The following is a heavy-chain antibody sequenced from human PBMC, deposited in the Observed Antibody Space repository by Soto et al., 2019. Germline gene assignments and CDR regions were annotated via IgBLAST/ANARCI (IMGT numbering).Heavy chain of an antibody. Sequence: GRSLRLSCAASGFTFSSYSMSWVSQTPGKGLEWVSYISSSSSTIYYADSLKGRFTISRDNAKNSLYLQMNSLRAEDTAVYYCASGRCKGDGGSCYQHAFDIWGQGTMVTVSS. CDR1: GFTFSSYS. CDR2: ISSSSSTI. CDR3: ASGRCKGDGGSCYQHAFDI. J-gene: IGHJ3*02. D-gene: IGHD2-15*01. V-gene: IGHV3-48*01.